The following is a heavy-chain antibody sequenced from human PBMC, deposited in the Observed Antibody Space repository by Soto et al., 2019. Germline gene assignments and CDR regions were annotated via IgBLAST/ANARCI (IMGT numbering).Heavy chain of an antibody. CDR1: GGTFSSYA. V-gene: IGHV1-69*01. J-gene: IGHJ6*02. Sequence: QVQLVQSGAAVKKPGSSVKVSCKASGGTFSSYAISWVRQAPGQGLEWMGGIIPIFGTANYAQKFQGRVTTTADESTITAYMELSSLRSEDTAVYYCARDKRVRGVHYGMDVWGQGTTVTVSS. D-gene: IGHD3-10*01. CDR3: ARDKRVRGVHYGMDV. CDR2: IIPIFGTA.